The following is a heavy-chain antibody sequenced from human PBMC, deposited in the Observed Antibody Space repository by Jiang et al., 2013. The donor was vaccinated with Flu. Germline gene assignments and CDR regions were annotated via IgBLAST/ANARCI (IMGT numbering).Heavy chain of an antibody. CDR2: IYYSGRT. J-gene: IGHJ4*02. V-gene: IGHV4-31*03. D-gene: IGHD5-18*01. CDR3: ARGATLGYGYGHDY. CDR1: GVSISSGGYY. Sequence: PGLVKPSQTLSLTCTVSGVSISSGGYYWSWLRQHPGKGLEWIAYIYYSGRTYYNPTLKSRITISVDTSKNQFSLKLSSVTAADTAVYYCARGATLGYGYGHDYWGQGTLVTVSS.